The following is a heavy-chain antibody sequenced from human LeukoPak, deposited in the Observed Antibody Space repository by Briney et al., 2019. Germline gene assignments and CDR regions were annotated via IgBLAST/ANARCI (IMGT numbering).Heavy chain of an antibody. Sequence: PGASVKVSCKASGYTFTGYYMHWVRQAPGQGLEWMGWINPSGGSTSYAQKFQGRVTMTRDTSTSTVYMELSSLRSEDTAVYYCARALRYFDWPPPADYWGQGTLVTVSS. CDR1: GYTFTGYY. D-gene: IGHD3-9*01. J-gene: IGHJ4*02. CDR2: INPSGGST. CDR3: ARALRYFDWPPPADY. V-gene: IGHV1-46*01.